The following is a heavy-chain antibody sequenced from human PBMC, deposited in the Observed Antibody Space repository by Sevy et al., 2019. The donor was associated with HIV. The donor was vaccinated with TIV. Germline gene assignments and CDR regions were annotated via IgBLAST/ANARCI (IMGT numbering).Heavy chain of an antibody. Sequence: GESLRLSCAASGFTFGNYWMHWVRQAPGKGLVWISRINNDGSNTNYADSVKGRFTTSRDNAKNTLYLQMNSLRAEDTAVYYCGREMISMVPGVPDAFDIWGQGTMVTVSS. CDR3: GREMISMVPGVPDAFDI. J-gene: IGHJ3*02. CDR2: INNDGSNT. V-gene: IGHV3-74*01. CDR1: GFTFGNYW. D-gene: IGHD3-10*01.